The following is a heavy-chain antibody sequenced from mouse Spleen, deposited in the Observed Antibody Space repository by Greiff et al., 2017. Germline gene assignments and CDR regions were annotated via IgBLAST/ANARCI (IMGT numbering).Heavy chain of an antibody. V-gene: IGHV1S135*01. J-gene: IGHJ4*01. Sequence: EVKLVESGPELVKPGASVKVSCKASGYSFTDYNMHWVKQSHGKSLEWIGYIDPYNGGTSYNQKFKGKATLTVDKSSSTAFMHLNSLTSEDSAVYYCGRWLPHYYAMDYWGQGTSVTVSS. CDR1: GYSFTDYN. CDR3: GRWLPHYYAMDY. CDR2: IDPYNGGT. D-gene: IGHD2-2*01.